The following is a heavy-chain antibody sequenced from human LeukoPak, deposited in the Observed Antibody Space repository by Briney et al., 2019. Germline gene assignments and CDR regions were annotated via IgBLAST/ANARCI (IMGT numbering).Heavy chain of an antibody. Sequence: SETLSLTCTVSGGSISSYYWSWIRQPAGKGLEWIGRIYTSGSTNYNPSLKSRVTMSVDTSKNQFSLKLSSVTAADTAVYYCARGTASSGYYYNLDAFDTWGQGTMVTVSS. J-gene: IGHJ3*02. CDR3: ARGTASSGYYYNLDAFDT. CDR1: GGSISSYY. V-gene: IGHV4-4*07. D-gene: IGHD3-22*01. CDR2: IYTSGST.